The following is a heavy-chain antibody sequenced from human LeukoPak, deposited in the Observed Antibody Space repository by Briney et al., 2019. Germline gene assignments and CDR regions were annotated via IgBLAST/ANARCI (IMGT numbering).Heavy chain of an antibody. CDR2: INHSGST. J-gene: IGHJ5*02. V-gene: IGHV4-34*01. D-gene: IGHD1-1*01. CDR3: ARHFDGPHPEGNSRLKWFDP. Sequence: SETLSLTCAVYGGSFSGYYWSWIRQPPGKGLEWIGEINHSGSTNYNPSLKSRVTIPVDTSKNQFSLKLSSVTAADTAVYYCARHFDGPHPEGNSRLKWFDPWGQGTLATVSS. CDR1: GGSFSGYY.